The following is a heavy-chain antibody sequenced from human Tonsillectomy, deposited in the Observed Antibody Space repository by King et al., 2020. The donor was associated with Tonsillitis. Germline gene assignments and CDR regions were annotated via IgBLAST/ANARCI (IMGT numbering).Heavy chain of an antibody. CDR2: IYYSGST. CDR1: GGSISSYY. Sequence: LQLQESGPGLVKPSETLSLTCTVSGGSISSYYWSWIRQPPGKGLEWIGYIYYSGSTNYNPSLKSRFTISVDTSKNQFSLKLSSVTAADTAVYYCARAYSGKYPGWFDPWGQGTLVTVSS. CDR3: ARAYSGKYPGWFDP. V-gene: IGHV4-59*01. D-gene: IGHD1-26*01. J-gene: IGHJ5*02.